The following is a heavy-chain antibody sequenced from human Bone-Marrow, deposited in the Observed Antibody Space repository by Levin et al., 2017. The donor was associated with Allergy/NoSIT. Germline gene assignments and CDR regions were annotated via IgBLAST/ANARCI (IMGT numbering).Heavy chain of an antibody. D-gene: IGHD5/OR15-5a*01. CDR1: GEAFTGYY. J-gene: IGHJ6*02. V-gene: IGHV4-34*01. CDR2: INHSGST. CDR3: ARVYRVLRYFYGMDV. Sequence: SETLSLTCAASGEAFTGYYWNWIRQSPGKGLEWIGEINHSGSTSYNPSLQSRVTMSIDTSKNQFSLNVRSVTAADTAVYYCARVYRVLRYFYGMDVWGQGTTVIVSS.